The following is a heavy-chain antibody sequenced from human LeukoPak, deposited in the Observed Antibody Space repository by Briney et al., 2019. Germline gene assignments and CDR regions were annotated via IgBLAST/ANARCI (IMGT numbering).Heavy chain of an antibody. V-gene: IGHV3-73*01. D-gene: IGHD1-26*01. CDR2: IRSKANNYAT. CDR1: GFTFSSSR. J-gene: IGHJ6*02. Sequence: SGGSLRLSCAASGFTFSSSRMLWVRQASGKGLEWVGRIRSKANNYATAYATSVKDRFTLSRDDSKNTAYLQMNSLKTEDTAVYYCIRGAASGSYYGFDVWGQGATVTVSS. CDR3: IRGAASGSYYGFDV.